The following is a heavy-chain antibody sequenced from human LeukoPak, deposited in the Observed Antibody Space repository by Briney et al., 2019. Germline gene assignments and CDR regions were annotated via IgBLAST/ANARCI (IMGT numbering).Heavy chain of an antibody. D-gene: IGHD3-22*01. Sequence: PGGSLRLSCAASGFTFSIYSMHWVRQAPGKGLEYVSAISSNGGSTYYANSVKGRFTISRDNSKNTLYLQMGSLRAEDMAVYYCAKSRSDYYDSSGYSGAFDIWGQGTMVTVSS. J-gene: IGHJ3*02. CDR1: GFTFSIYS. V-gene: IGHV3-64*01. CDR3: AKSRSDYYDSSGYSGAFDI. CDR2: ISSNGGST.